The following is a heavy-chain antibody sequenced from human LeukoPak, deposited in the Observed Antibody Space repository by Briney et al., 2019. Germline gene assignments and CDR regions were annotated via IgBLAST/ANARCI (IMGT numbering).Heavy chain of an antibody. Sequence: SETLSLTCTVSGGSISSYYWSWIRQPPGKGLEWIGYIYYSGSTNYNPSLKSRVTISVDTSKNQLSLKLSSVTAADTAVYYCARSVTYYYDSSGYPSGPIGGNDAFDIWGQGTMVTVSS. D-gene: IGHD3-22*01. CDR2: IYYSGST. CDR3: ARSVTYYYDSSGYPSGPIGGNDAFDI. J-gene: IGHJ3*02. V-gene: IGHV4-59*01. CDR1: GGSISSYY.